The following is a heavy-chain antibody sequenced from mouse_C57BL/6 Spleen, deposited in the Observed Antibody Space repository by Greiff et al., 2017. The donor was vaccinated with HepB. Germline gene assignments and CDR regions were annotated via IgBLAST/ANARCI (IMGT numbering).Heavy chain of an antibody. J-gene: IGHJ4*01. V-gene: IGHV1-50*01. CDR2: IDPSDSYT. Sequence: VKLQQPGAELVKPGASVKLSCKASGYTFTSYWMQWVKQRPGQGLEWIGEIDPSDSYTNYNQKFKGKATLTVDTSSSTAYMQLSSLTSEDSAVYYCARGPRGNYAMDYWGQGTSVTVSS. CDR3: ARGPRGNYAMDY. CDR1: GYTFTSYW.